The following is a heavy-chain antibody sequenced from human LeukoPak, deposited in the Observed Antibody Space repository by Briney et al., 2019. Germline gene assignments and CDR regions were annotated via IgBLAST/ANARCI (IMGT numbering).Heavy chain of an antibody. D-gene: IGHD4-23*01. CDR3: ARDHDYGGNPRY. Sequence: GGSLRLSCAASGFTFSSYSMNWVRQAPGKGLGWVSSISSSSSYIYYADSVKGRFTISRDNAKNSLYLQMNSLRAEDTAVYYCARDHDYGGNPRYWGQGTLVTVSS. V-gene: IGHV3-21*01. CDR2: ISSSSSYI. CDR1: GFTFSSYS. J-gene: IGHJ4*02.